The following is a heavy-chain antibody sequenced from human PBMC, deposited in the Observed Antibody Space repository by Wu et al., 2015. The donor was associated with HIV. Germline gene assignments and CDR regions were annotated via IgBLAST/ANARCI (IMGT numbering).Heavy chain of an antibody. CDR2: INPSDGTA. CDR3: ARDKHTFYFGPGSHDYYYYYAMDI. V-gene: IGHV1-46*01. CDR1: GYTFTTYN. J-gene: IGHJ6*02. Sequence: EQSGAEVRKPGASVNISCKTSGYTFTTYNLHWVRQAPGQGLEWMGVINPSDGTAAYAQIFQGRVSLTRDTSTSTFYMELRSLRSHDTAVYFCARDKHTFYFGPGSHDYYYYYAMDIWGRGTTVIVSS. D-gene: IGHD3-9*01.